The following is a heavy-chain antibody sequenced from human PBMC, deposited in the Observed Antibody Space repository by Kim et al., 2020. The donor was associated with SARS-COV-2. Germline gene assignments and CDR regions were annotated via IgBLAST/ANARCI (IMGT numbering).Heavy chain of an antibody. CDR3: ARDLERFLEWLPSYGMDV. J-gene: IGHJ6*02. V-gene: IGHV4-4*02. Sequence: KSRVTISVDKSKNQFSLKLSSVTAADTAVYYCARDLERFLEWLPSYGMDVWGQGTTVTVSS. D-gene: IGHD3-3*01.